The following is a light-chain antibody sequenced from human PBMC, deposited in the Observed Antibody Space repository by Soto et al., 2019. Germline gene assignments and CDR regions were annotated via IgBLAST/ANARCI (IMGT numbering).Light chain of an antibody. Sequence: QSALTQPASVSGSPGQSITISCTGTSSDVGAYNYVSWYQQHPGKAPKLMIYDVSNRPSGISNRFSGSKSANTASLTISGLQAEDEADYYCSSYTSSSTVLFGGGTKLTVL. CDR1: SSDVGAYNY. CDR2: DVS. CDR3: SSYTSSSTVL. J-gene: IGLJ2*01. V-gene: IGLV2-14*03.